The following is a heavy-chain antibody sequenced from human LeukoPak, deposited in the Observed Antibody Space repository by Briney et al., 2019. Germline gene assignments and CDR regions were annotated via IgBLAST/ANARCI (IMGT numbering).Heavy chain of an antibody. Sequence: SETLSLTCAVYGGSFSGYYWSWIRQPPGKGLEWIGEINHSGSTNYNPSLKSRVTISVDKSKNQFSLKLSSVTAADTAVYYCARVPQDSGSYSGAFDIWGQGTMVTLSS. CDR3: ARVPQDSGSYSGAFDI. CDR2: INHSGST. V-gene: IGHV4-34*01. CDR1: GGSFSGYY. J-gene: IGHJ3*02. D-gene: IGHD1-26*01.